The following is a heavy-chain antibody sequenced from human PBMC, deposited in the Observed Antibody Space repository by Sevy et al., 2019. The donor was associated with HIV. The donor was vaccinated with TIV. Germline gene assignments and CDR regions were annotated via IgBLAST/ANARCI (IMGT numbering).Heavy chain of an antibody. Sequence: GGSQRLSCSASGFTFSNYAMHWVRQAPGKGLEYVSGLSSDNAGSTYYADSVNGRFTISRDNSKNTLYLQMSSLRTEDTAVYYCVKDRIETILWSKGDWFDPWGQGTLVTVSS. J-gene: IGHJ5*02. CDR1: GFTFSNYA. V-gene: IGHV3-64D*06. D-gene: IGHD3-9*01. CDR2: LSSDNAGST. CDR3: VKDRIETILWSKGDWFDP.